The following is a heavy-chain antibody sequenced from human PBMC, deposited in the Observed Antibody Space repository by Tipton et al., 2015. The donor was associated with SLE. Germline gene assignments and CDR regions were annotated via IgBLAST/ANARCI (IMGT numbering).Heavy chain of an antibody. J-gene: IGHJ3*02. V-gene: IGHV4-39*07. CDR1: GGSISSNGYY. D-gene: IGHD2-15*01. Sequence: TLSLTCTVSGGSISSNGYYWGWIRQPPGKGLEWIGSIYFSGNTCYNPSLKSRVTISVDTSKNQFSLKLSSVTAADTAMYYCARHFCSGGSCPDAFDIWGQGTVVTVSS. CDR3: ARHFCSGGSCPDAFDI. CDR2: IYFSGNT.